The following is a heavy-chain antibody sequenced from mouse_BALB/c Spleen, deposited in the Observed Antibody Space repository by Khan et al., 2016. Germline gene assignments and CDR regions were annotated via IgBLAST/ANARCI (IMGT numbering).Heavy chain of an antibody. Sequence: VRLQQSGPELVKPGASVKVSCKASGYSFTDYNMYWVKQSHGKSLEWIGYIDPYNGFTSYNQKFKGKATLTDDKSSSTAFMHLNSLTSEDYAVXSCATYDFDVTWFAYWCQGTLVPVS. J-gene: IGHJ3*01. CDR3: ATYDFDVTWFAY. V-gene: IGHV1S135*01. D-gene: IGHD2-4*01. CDR2: IDPYNGFT. CDR1: GYSFTDYN.